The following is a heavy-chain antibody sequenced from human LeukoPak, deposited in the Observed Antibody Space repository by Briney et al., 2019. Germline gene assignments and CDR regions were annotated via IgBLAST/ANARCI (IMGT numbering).Heavy chain of an antibody. CDR2: IKQDESEK. J-gene: IGHJ4*02. CDR1: GFTFSTHG. CDR3: AREWQGGIAAAGTRIEGDY. D-gene: IGHD6-13*01. V-gene: IGHV3-7*01. Sequence: GGSLRLSCAASGFTFSTHGMARVRQAPGKALEWVANIKQDESEKNYVDSVKGRFTISRDNAENSLFLQMNSLRVEDTAVYYCAREWQGGIAAAGTRIEGDYWGQGTLVAVSS.